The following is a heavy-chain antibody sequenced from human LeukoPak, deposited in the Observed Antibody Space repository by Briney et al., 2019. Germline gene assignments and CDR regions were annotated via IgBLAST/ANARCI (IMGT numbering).Heavy chain of an antibody. J-gene: IGHJ4*02. CDR1: GFSLSTRGGG. V-gene: IGHV2-5*01. Sequence: VSGPTLVKPTQTLTLTCTFSGFSLSTRGGGVGWIRQPPGKALEWLSLIYWNDDKLYSPSLKSRLTITKDTSKNQVVLTMTNMDPVDTATYYCAHRNYDFWSGYYFDYWGQGTLVTVSS. CDR3: AHRNYDFWSGYYFDY. CDR2: IYWNDDK. D-gene: IGHD3-3*01.